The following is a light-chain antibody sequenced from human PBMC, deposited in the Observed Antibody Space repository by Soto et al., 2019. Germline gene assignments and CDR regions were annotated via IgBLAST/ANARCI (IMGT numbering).Light chain of an antibody. CDR3: NSDASRSTFV. J-gene: IGLJ1*01. V-gene: IGLV2-14*01. Sequence: QSALTQPASVSGSPGQSITISCTGTTNDVGYYTYVSWYQQHPGKAPKLIIYEVNNRPSGISNRFSGSKSGNTASLTISGLQAEDEADYYCNSDASRSTFVLGTGTKLTVL. CDR1: TNDVGYYTY. CDR2: EVN.